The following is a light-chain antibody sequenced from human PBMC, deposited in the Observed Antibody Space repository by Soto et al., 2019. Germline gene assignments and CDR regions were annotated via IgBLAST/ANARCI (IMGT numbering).Light chain of an antibody. CDR2: DAS. CDR1: QSISSW. J-gene: IGKJ1*01. CDR3: QQYNSFWT. Sequence: DIQMTQSPSTLSSSVGDIVTITCRASQSISSWLAWYQQKPGKAPKLLSYDASSLESGAPSKFSGSGSGTEFTLTISSLQPDDFATDSSQQYNSFWTFGQGTKVEVK. V-gene: IGKV1-5*01.